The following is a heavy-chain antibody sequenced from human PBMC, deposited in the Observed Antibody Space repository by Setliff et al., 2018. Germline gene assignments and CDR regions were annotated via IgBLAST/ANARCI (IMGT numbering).Heavy chain of an antibody. D-gene: IGHD2-21*02. J-gene: IGHJ4*02. Sequence: VASVKVSCKVSGYRLIEVSMHWVRQAPGKGLEWMGGFDPEDGETIYAQKFQGRVTITADESTSTAYMELSSLRSEDTAVYYCASHGGNSLSIYYWGQGTLVTVSS. V-gene: IGHV1-24*01. CDR2: FDPEDGET. CDR1: GYRLIEVS. CDR3: ASHGGNSLSIYY.